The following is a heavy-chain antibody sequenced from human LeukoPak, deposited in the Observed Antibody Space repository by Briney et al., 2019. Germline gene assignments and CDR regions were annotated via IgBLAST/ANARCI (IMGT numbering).Heavy chain of an antibody. CDR3: AKMAGMTRQVYYMDV. J-gene: IGHJ6*03. CDR1: GFTFSSYA. V-gene: IGHV3-23*01. CDR2: LYGSGETT. D-gene: IGHD1-1*01. Sequence: GGSLRLSCAASGFTFSSYAMSWARQAPGKGLEWVSALYGSGETTYYANSVKGRFTVSRDNSKNTLYLQMDGLRAEDTAVYYCAKMAGMTRQVYYMDVWGKGATVTVSS.